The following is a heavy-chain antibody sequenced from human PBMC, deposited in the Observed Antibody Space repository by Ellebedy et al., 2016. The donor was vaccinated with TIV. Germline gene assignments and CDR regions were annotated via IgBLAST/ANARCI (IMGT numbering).Heavy chain of an antibody. CDR2: IWYDGSNK. J-gene: IGHJ6*02. V-gene: IGHV3-33*01. CDR3: AREYYYGMDV. Sequence: GESLKISCAASGFTFSSYAMHWVRQAPGKGLEWVAVIWYDGSNKYYADSVKGRFTISRDNSKNSLYLQMNSLRAEDTAVYYCAREYYYGMDVWGQGTTVTVSS. CDR1: GFTFSSYA.